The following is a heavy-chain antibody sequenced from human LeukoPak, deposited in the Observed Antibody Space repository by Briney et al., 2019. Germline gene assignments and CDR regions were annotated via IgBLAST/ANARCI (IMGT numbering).Heavy chain of an antibody. CDR1: GFTFSSYS. D-gene: IGHD3-22*01. V-gene: IGHV3-48*02. Sequence: QPGGSLRLSCAASGFTFSSYSMNWVRQAPGKGLEWVSYISSSSSTIYYADSVKGRFTISRDNAKNSLYLQMNSLRDDDTAVYYCARETSYYYDSSGFRGRVDYWGQGTLVTASS. CDR2: ISSSSSTI. CDR3: ARETSYYYDSSGFRGRVDY. J-gene: IGHJ4*02.